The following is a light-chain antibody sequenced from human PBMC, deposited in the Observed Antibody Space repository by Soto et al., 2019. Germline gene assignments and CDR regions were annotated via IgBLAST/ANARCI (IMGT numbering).Light chain of an antibody. CDR1: QSVSTY. CDR3: QQRSNWPRT. CDR2: DAS. V-gene: IGKV3-11*01. J-gene: IGKJ2*01. Sequence: EIVLTQSPATLSLSPGERATLSCRASQSVSTYLAWYQQKPGQAPRLLIYDASNRATGTPARFCGSGSGTDFTLTISSLAAEDFAVYYCQQRSNWPRTFGQGTKLEIK.